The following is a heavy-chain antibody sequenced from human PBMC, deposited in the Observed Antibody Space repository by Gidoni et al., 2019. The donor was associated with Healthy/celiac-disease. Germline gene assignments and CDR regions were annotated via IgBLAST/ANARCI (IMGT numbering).Heavy chain of an antibody. CDR3: ARDGYCSGGSCDGYFDY. D-gene: IGHD2-15*01. Sequence: QVQLVESGGGVVQPGRSLRLSCAASGATFSSYGMHWVRQAPGKGLEWVAVISYDGSNKYYADSVKDRFTISRDNSKNTLYLQMNSLRAEDTAVYYCARDGYCSGGSCDGYFDYWGQGTLVTVSS. V-gene: IGHV3-30*03. CDR1: GATFSSYG. J-gene: IGHJ4*02. CDR2: ISYDGSNK.